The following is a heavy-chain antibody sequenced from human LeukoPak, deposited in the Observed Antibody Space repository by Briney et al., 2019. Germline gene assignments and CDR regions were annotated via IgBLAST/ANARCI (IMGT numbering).Heavy chain of an antibody. J-gene: IGHJ4*02. D-gene: IGHD2-15*01. CDR1: GYSFTSYW. V-gene: IGHV5-51*01. Sequence: GESLKISCKGSGYSFTSYWIGWVRQMPGKGLEWMGIIYPGDSDTRYSPSFQGQVTISADKSISTAYLQWSSLKASDTAMYYCARHYSVVAEDPYYFDYWGQGTLVTVSS. CDR2: IYPGDSDT. CDR3: ARHYSVVAEDPYYFDY.